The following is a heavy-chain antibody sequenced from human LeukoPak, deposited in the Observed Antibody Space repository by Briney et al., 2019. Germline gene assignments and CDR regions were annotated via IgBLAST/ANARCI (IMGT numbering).Heavy chain of an antibody. J-gene: IGHJ4*02. CDR2: ISSSGSTI. CDR3: SISAYGSGSYLYYFDY. D-gene: IGHD3-10*01. V-gene: IGHV3-11*04. CDR1: GFTFSDYY. Sequence: GGSLRLSCVASGFTFSDYYMSWIRQAPGKGLEWVSYISSSGSTIYYADSVKGRFTISRDNAKNSLYLQMNSLRAEDTAVYYCSISAYGSGSYLYYFDYWGQGTLVTVSS.